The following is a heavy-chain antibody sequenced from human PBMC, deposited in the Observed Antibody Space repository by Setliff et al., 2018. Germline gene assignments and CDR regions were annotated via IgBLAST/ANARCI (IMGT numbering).Heavy chain of an antibody. J-gene: IGHJ4*02. Sequence: GGSLRLSCAASGFTFSSYEMNWVRQAPGKGLEWVSYISSSGSTIYYADSVKGRFTISRDNAKNSLYLQMNSLRAEDTAVYYCACPDILTGLFDYWGQGTLVTVSS. V-gene: IGHV3-48*03. CDR1: GFTFSSYE. CDR3: ACPDILTGLFDY. D-gene: IGHD3-9*01. CDR2: ISSSGSTI.